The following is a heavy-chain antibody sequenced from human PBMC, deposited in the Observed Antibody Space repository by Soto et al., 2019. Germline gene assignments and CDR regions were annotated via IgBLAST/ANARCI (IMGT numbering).Heavy chain of an antibody. Sequence: SVKVSCKASGYTFTYRYLHWVRQAPGQALEWMGWITPFNGNTNYAQKFQDRVTITRDRSMSTAYMELSSLRSEDTAMYYCASTSAYMVRGVSDAFAIWGQGTMVTVSS. V-gene: IGHV1-45*02. CDR2: ITPFNGNT. D-gene: IGHD3-10*01. CDR3: ASTSAYMVRGVSDAFAI. J-gene: IGHJ3*02. CDR1: GYTFTYRY.